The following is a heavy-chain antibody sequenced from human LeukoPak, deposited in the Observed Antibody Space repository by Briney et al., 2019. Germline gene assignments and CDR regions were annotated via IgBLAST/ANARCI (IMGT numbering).Heavy chain of an antibody. CDR2: INGNGSSR. Sequence: GGSLRLFCAASGLPFSSYRMHWVPQAPGKGLVCVSRINGNGSSRDYADSVKGRFTISRDNGKNTMYLQMKSLRAEDTAVYYCARLSYRPESSIAVRPYDYWGQGTLVTVSS. D-gene: IGHD6-6*01. V-gene: IGHV3-74*01. CDR1: GLPFSSYR. CDR3: ARLSYRPESSIAVRPYDY. J-gene: IGHJ4*02.